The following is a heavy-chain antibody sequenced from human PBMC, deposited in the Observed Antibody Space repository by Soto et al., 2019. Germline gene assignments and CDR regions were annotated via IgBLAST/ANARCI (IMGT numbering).Heavy chain of an antibody. Sequence: ASVKGSCTASGYTFTSYAMHWVRQAPGQRLEWMGWINAGNGNTKYSQKFQGRVTITRDTSASTAYMELSSLRSEDTAVYYCARALVVNGLNWFDPWGQGTLVTVSS. CDR3: ARALVVNGLNWFDP. CDR1: GYTFTSYA. J-gene: IGHJ5*02. CDR2: INAGNGNT. V-gene: IGHV1-3*01. D-gene: IGHD2-21*01.